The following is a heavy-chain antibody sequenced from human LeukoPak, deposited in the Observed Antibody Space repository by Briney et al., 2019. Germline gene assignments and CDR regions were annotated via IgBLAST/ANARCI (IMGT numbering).Heavy chain of an antibody. CDR1: GGTFSSYA. J-gene: IGHJ5*02. CDR3: ARVRGIMITFGGAAAFDP. D-gene: IGHD3-16*01. V-gene: IGHV1-69*06. Sequence: ASVKVSCKASGGTFSSYAISWVRQAPGQGLEWMGGIIPIFGTANYAQKFQGRVTITADKSTSTAYMELSSLRSEDTAVYYCARVRGIMITFGGAAAFDPWGQGTLVTVSS. CDR2: IIPIFGTA.